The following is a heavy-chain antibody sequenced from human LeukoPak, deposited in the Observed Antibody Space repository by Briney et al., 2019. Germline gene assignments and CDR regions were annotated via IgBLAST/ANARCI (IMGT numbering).Heavy chain of an antibody. CDR2: INHSGST. Sequence: SESLSLTCAVYGGSFSGYYWSWIRQPPGKGLEWIGEINHSGSTNYNPSLKSRVTISVDTSKNQFSLKLSSVTAADTAVYYCARRSSGYYLGYYFDYWGQGTLVTVSS. D-gene: IGHD3-22*01. J-gene: IGHJ4*02. CDR1: GGSFSGYY. V-gene: IGHV4-34*01. CDR3: ARRSSGYYLGYYFDY.